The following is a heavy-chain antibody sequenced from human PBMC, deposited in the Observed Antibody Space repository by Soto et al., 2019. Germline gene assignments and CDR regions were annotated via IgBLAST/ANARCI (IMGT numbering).Heavy chain of an antibody. CDR2: IYYSGNT. CDR3: ARLEGLATISDYCDF. CDR1: GGSVSSSNYY. V-gene: IGHV4-39*01. D-gene: IGHD3-9*01. Sequence: QLQLQESGPGLVKPSETLSLTCIVSGGSVSSSNYYWGWVRHSPGKGLEWIGSIYYSGNTYYNPSIESLVTISVDKSTNEFPRKVISVTAADTAVYYCARLEGLATISDYCDFWGQGSRVTVSS. J-gene: IGHJ4*02.